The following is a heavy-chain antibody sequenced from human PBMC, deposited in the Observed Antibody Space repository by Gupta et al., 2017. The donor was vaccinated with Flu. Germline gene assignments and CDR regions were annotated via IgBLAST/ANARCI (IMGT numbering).Heavy chain of an antibody. J-gene: IGHJ4*02. CDR1: GFTFSSYS. CDR3: ARDWYPNIRGYSYGYFDY. Sequence: EVQLVESGGGLVQPGGSLRLSCAASGFTFSSYSMNWVRQAPGKGLEWVSYISSSSSTIYYADSVKGRFTISRDNAKNSLYLQMNSLRDEDTAVYYCARDWYPNIRGYSYGYFDYWGQGTLVTVSS. CDR2: ISSSSSTI. V-gene: IGHV3-48*02. D-gene: IGHD5-18*01.